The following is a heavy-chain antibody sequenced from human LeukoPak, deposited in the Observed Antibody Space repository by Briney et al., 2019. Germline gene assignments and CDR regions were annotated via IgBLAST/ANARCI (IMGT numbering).Heavy chain of an antibody. CDR3: AELGITMIGGV. D-gene: IGHD3-10*02. CDR1: GLTFSTYY. J-gene: IGHJ6*04. Sequence: GGSLRLSCAASGLTFSTYYMSWVRQAPGKGLEWVSSISTSSSYIYYADSVKGRFTISRDNAKNSLYLQMNSLRAEDTAVYYCAELGITMIGGVWGKGTTVTISS. CDR2: ISTSSSYI. V-gene: IGHV3-21*01.